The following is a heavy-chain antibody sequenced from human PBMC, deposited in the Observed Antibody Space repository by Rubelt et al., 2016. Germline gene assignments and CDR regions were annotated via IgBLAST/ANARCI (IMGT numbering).Heavy chain of an antibody. J-gene: IGHJ6*02. D-gene: IGHD5-24*01. V-gene: IGHV4-34*01. Sequence: QVQLQESGPGLVKPSETLSLTCTVSGGSISSYYWSWIRQPPGKGLEWIGEINHSGSTNYNPSLKSRVTITVDTSKNQFSLKLSSVTAADTAVYYCARGERWLQFYYYGMDVWGQGTTVTVSS. CDR2: INHSGST. CDR1: GGSISSYY. CDR3: ARGERWLQFYYYGMDV.